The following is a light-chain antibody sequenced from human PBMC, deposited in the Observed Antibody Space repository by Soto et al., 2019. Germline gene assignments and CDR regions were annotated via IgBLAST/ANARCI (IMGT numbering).Light chain of an antibody. CDR1: SNDVGNYKY. J-gene: IGLJ1*01. Sequence: QSVLAQPASVSGSPGQSITMSCTGTSNDVGNYKYVSWYQQHPGKAPKLVIYEVSNRPSGISTRFSGSKSGNTASLTISGLQPEDEADYYCSSFTTGSTLAYVFGAGTKGTVL. V-gene: IGLV2-14*01. CDR3: SSFTTGSTLAYV. CDR2: EVS.